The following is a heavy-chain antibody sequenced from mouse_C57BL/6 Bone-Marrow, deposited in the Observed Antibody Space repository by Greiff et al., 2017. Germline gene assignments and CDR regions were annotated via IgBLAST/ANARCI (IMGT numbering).Heavy chain of an antibody. CDR2: ISNLAYSI. D-gene: IGHD2-2*01. CDR1: GFTFSDYG. CDR3: ARDGYEGYWYFDV. V-gene: IGHV5-15*01. Sequence: EVQLVESGGGLVQPGGSLKLSCAASGFTFSDYGMAWVRQAPRKGPEWVAFISNLAYSIYYADTVTGRFTIARENAKNTQYLEMSILRSEDTAMYYCARDGYEGYWYFDVWGTGTTVTVTS. J-gene: IGHJ1*03.